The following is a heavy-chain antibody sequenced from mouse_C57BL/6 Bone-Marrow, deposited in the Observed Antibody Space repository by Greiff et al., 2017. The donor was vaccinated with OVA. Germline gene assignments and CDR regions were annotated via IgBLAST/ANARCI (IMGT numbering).Heavy chain of an antibody. J-gene: IGHJ4*01. V-gene: IGHV1-59*01. Sequence: QVQLQQPGAELVRPGTSVKLSCKASGYTFTSYWMHWVKQRPGQGLEWIGVIDPSDSYTNYNQKFKDKATLTVDKSSSTAYMQLSSLTSEDSAVYYCARDYGRGMDYWGQGTSVTVSS. CDR2: IDPSDSYT. CDR1: GYTFTSYW. D-gene: IGHD1-1*01. CDR3: ARDYGRGMDY.